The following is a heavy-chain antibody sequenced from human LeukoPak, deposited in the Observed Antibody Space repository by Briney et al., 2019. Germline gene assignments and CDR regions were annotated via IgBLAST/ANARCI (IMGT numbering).Heavy chain of an antibody. V-gene: IGHV1-18*01. Sequence: ASVKVSCKASGYTFTSYGISSVRQAPGQGLEWMGRISAYNGNTNYAQKLQGRVTMTTDTSTSTAYMELRSLRSDDTAVYYCATVGFGGDFFASWGQGTLVTVSS. J-gene: IGHJ4*02. CDR3: ATVGFGGDFFAS. CDR1: GYTFTSYG. CDR2: ISAYNGNT. D-gene: IGHD2-21*01.